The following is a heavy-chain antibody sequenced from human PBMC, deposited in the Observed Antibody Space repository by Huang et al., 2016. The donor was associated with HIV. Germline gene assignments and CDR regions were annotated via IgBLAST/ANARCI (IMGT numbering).Heavy chain of an antibody. D-gene: IGHD2-2*01. CDR2: IRSKALTYAT. J-gene: IGHJ6*03. CDR3: TRPARGQLLSAGYKDV. V-gene: IGHV3-73*01. CDR1: VFSFSGST. Sequence: EVQLVESGGGLVQPGGSLKLSCAASVFSFSGSTIHWVRQASGNGLVWVGHIRSKALTYATAYAASVKGRFPISRDDSGTTTYLQMSSLKTEDTAVYYCTRPARGQLLSAGYKDVWGKGTTVTVSS.